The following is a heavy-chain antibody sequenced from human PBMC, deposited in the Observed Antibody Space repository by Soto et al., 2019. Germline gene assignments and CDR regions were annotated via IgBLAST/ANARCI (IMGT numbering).Heavy chain of an antibody. CDR1: GGSISSGGYY. CDR3: ARAASLSRACDY. Sequence: PSEPLSLTCAVSGGSISSGGYYWSWIRQPPGKGLEWIGEINHSGSTNYNPSLKSRVTISVDTSKNQFSLKLSSVTAADTAVYYCARAASLSRACDYWGQGTLVTVSS. CDR2: INHSGST. V-gene: IGHV4-34*01. J-gene: IGHJ4*02.